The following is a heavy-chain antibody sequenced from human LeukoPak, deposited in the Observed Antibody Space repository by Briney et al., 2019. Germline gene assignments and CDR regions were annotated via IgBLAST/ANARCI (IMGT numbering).Heavy chain of an antibody. Sequence: SETLSLTCSVSGGSISSRSNYWAWIRQPPGKGLEWIGSIYYSGSTYYNPSLKSRVTISVDTSKNQFSLKLSSVTAADTAVYYCARVSGWRTISYWGQGTLVTVSS. CDR2: IYYSGST. J-gene: IGHJ4*02. CDR3: ARVSGWRTISY. CDR1: GGSISSRSNY. V-gene: IGHV4-39*07. D-gene: IGHD6-19*01.